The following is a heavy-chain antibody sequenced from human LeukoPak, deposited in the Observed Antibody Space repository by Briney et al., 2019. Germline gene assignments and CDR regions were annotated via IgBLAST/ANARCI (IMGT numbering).Heavy chain of an antibody. CDR3: ATPGGIFGEYGMDV. CDR2: IYYSGST. J-gene: IGHJ6*02. V-gene: IGHV4-30-4*01. Sequence: PSETLSLTCTVSGDSINSGGYYWSWIRQPPGKGLEWIGYIYYSGSTYYNPSLESRVTISVDTSKNQFSLKLSSVTAADTAVYYCATPGGIFGEYGMDVWGQGTTVTVSS. CDR1: GDSINSGGYY. D-gene: IGHD3-3*01.